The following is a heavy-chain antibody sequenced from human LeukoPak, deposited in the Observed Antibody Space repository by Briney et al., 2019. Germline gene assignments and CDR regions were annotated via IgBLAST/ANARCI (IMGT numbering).Heavy chain of an antibody. V-gene: IGHV3-33*01. Sequence: PGGSLRLSCAASGFTFSSYGVHWVRQAPGKGLEWVAVIWYDGSNKYYADSVKGRFTISRDNSKNTLYLQMNSLRAEDTAVYYCASLVGATEHDAFDIWGQGTMVTVSS. J-gene: IGHJ3*02. CDR1: GFTFSSYG. D-gene: IGHD1-26*01. CDR2: IWYDGSNK. CDR3: ASLVGATEHDAFDI.